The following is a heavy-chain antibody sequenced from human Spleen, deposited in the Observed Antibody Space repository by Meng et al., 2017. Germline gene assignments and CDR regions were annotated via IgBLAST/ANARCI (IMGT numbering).Heavy chain of an antibody. CDR3: ARGNLVSGWYPGYFDY. J-gene: IGHJ4*02. V-gene: IGHV4-38-2*02. CDR1: GYSISDGYY. Sequence: SETLSLTCTVSGYSISDGYYWGLIRQPPGKGLEWIATIYHSGTTYYNPSLKSRVTISVDTSKNQFSLKLSSVTAADTAVYYCARGNLVSGWYPGYFDYWGQGTLVTVSS. CDR2: IYHSGTT. D-gene: IGHD6-19*01.